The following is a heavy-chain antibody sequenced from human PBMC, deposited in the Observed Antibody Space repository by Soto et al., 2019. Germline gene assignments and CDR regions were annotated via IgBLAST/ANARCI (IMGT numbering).Heavy chain of an antibody. J-gene: IGHJ6*02. CDR3: ARVGTLYAMDV. CDR2: ISYDGSPA. Sequence: SGGSLRLSCAASGFTFSSYGMHWVRQAPGKGLEWVAVISYDGSPANDADSVKGRFTISRDNAKNSLYLQMDSLRAEDTAVYYCARVGTLYAMDVWGQGTTVTVSS. V-gene: IGHV3-30*03. D-gene: IGHD7-27*01. CDR1: GFTFSSYG.